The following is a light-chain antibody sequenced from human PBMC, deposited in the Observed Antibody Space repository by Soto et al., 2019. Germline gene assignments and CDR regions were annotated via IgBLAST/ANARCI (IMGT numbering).Light chain of an antibody. V-gene: IGKV3-20*01. J-gene: IGKJ1*01. CDR1: QSVSSSS. Sequence: EIVLTQSPGTLSLSPGERATLSCRARQSVSSSSLAWYQQKPGQAPRLLIYDASNRATGIPDRFSGTGSGTDFTLTISRLEPEDFAVYYCQQYGRSPRTFGQGTKVDIK. CDR2: DAS. CDR3: QQYGRSPRT.